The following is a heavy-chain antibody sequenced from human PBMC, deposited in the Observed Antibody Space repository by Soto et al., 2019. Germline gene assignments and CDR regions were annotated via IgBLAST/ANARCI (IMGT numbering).Heavy chain of an antibody. CDR1: GGSISSRDYY. CDR3: ARSPENYYGSGSYFFDN. J-gene: IGHJ4*02. Sequence: SETLSLTCTISGGSISSRDYYWSWIRQHPGKGLEWIGYIYYSGNTNYNPSLKSRVTISLDTSKNQFSLKLSSVTAADTAFYYCARSPENYYGSGSYFFDNWGQGTLVTVSS. V-gene: IGHV4-31*03. CDR2: IYYSGNT. D-gene: IGHD3-10*01.